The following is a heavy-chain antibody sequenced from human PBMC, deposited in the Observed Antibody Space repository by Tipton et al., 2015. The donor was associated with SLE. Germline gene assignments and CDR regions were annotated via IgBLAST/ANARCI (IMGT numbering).Heavy chain of an antibody. CDR3: ARHPQGAQVGATYFDY. Sequence: TLSLTCTVSGGSISSYYWSWIRQPPGKGLEWIGYIYTSGSTYYNPSLKSRVTISVDTSKNQFSLKLSSVTAADTAVYYCARHPQGAQVGATYFDYWGQGTLVTVSS. V-gene: IGHV4-59*08. CDR2: IYTSGST. J-gene: IGHJ4*02. CDR1: GGSISSYY. D-gene: IGHD1-26*01.